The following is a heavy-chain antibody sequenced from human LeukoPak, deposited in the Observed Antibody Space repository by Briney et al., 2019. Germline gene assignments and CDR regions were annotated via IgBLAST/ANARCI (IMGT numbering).Heavy chain of an antibody. J-gene: IGHJ4*02. CDR3: ARVCGGGGHVDY. CDR2: ASYDGSEK. D-gene: IGHD2-21*01. CDR1: GCTFSSYG. Sequence: GRSLRLSCAASGCTFSSYGMHWVRQAPGKGLEWVAAASYDGSEKYYADTVKGRFTISRDNAKNSLYLQMNSLRAEDTAVYYCARVCGGGGHVDYWGQGTLVTVSS. V-gene: IGHV3-30*03.